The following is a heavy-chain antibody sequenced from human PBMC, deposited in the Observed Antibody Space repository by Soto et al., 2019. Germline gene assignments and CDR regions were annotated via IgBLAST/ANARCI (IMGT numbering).Heavy chain of an antibody. Sequence: SETLSLSCAVYDGSFRGYYGSWIRQPPGKELEWIGEINHSGSTNYNPSLKSRVTISVDTSKNQFSLKLSSVTAADTAVYYCARAAPLFCSGGSCYSGRYYWGQRTLGIVS. D-gene: IGHD2-15*01. J-gene: IGHJ4*02. V-gene: IGHV4-34*01. CDR1: DGSFRGYY. CDR3: ARAAPLFCSGGSCYSGRYY. CDR2: INHSGST.